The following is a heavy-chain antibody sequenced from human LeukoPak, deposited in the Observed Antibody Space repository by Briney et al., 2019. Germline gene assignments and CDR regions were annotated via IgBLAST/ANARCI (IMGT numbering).Heavy chain of an antibody. J-gene: IGHJ4*02. CDR3: ARERAPPWGYGLGWYYFDY. V-gene: IGHV4-61*02. CDR1: GASISSGNDY. CDR2: VYTGGST. Sequence: SETLSLTCTVSGASISSGNDYWIWIPQPAGKGLKWFGRVYTGGSTNYNPSLKSRVTISVDTSENQFSLKLSSVTAAETAVYYCARERAPPWGYGLGWYYFDYWGQGTLVTVSS. D-gene: IGHD5-18*01.